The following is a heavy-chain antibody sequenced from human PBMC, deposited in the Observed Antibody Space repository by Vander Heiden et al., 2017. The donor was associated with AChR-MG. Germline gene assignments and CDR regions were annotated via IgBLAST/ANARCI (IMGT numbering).Heavy chain of an antibody. Sequence: EVQLVETGGGLIQPGGSLRLSCAASGFIVSSNHMNWVRQAPGKGLEWVSVFYSGGSTYYADSVKGRFIISRDNSKNTLYLQMNSLRDEDTAVYYCARETISETTGWFDPWGQGTLVTVSS. CDR2: FYSGGST. V-gene: IGHV3-53*02. D-gene: IGHD1-7*01. CDR3: ARETISETTGWFDP. J-gene: IGHJ5*02. CDR1: GFIVSSNH.